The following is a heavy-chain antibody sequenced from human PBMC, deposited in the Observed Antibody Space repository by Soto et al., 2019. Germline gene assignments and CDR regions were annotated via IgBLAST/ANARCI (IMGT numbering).Heavy chain of an antibody. CDR3: ARLGDIVVVTAATGGHNWFDP. CDR2: IYYSGST. D-gene: IGHD2-2*01. J-gene: IGHJ5*02. Sequence: SETLSLTCTVSGGSISSSSYYWGWIRQPPGKGLEWIGSIYYSGSTYYNPSLKSRVTVSVDTSKNQFSLKLSSVTAADTAVYYCARLGDIVVVTAATGGHNWFDPWGQGTLVTVSS. CDR1: GGSISSSSYY. V-gene: IGHV4-39*01.